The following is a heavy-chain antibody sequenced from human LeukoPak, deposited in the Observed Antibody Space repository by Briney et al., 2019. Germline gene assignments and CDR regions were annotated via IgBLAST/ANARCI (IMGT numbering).Heavy chain of an antibody. J-gene: IGHJ4*02. D-gene: IGHD6-19*01. CDR3: ARDRGSVADYYFDY. V-gene: IGHV3-30*02. CDR2: IRYDGSNK. CDR1: GFTFSSYG. Sequence: GGSLRLSCAASGFTFSSYGMRWVRQAPGKGLEWVAFIRYDGSNKYYADSVKGRFTISRDNSKNTLYLQMNSLRAEDTAVYYCARDRGSVADYYFDYWGQGTLVTVSS.